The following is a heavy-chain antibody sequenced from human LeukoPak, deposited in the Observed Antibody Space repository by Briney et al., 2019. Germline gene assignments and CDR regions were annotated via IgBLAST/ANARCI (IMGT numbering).Heavy chain of an antibody. CDR2: IGTAGDT. D-gene: IGHD6-13*01. CDR1: GFTFSSYD. CDR3: ARGRNMAAAGTVEDFDY. J-gene: IGHJ4*02. V-gene: IGHV3-13*01. Sequence: PGGSLRLSCAASGFTFSSYDMHWVRQATGKGLEWVSAIGTAGDTYYPGSVKGRFTISRENAKNSLYLQMNSLRAGDTAVYYCARGRNMAAAGTVEDFDYWGQGTLVTVSS.